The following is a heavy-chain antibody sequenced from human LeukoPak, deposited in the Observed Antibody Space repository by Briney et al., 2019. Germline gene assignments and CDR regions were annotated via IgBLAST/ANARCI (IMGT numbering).Heavy chain of an antibody. D-gene: IGHD3-22*01. V-gene: IGHV3-53*01. J-gene: IGHJ4*02. Sequence: GGSLRLSCAASGFIVSSNYMSWVRQAPGKGLEWVSVISSGGNTYYADSVKGRFTISRDNSKNTVFLQMNSLRAEDTAVYYCAREVRGYYFDYWGQGTLVTVCS. CDR2: ISSGGNT. CDR3: AREVRGYYFDY. CDR1: GFIVSSNY.